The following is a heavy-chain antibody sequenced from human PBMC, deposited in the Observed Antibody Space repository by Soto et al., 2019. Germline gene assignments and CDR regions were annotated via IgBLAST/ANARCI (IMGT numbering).Heavy chain of an antibody. Sequence: GGSLRLSCAASGFTFSSYWMSWVRQAPGKGLEWVANIKQDGSEKYYVDSVKGRFTISRDNAKNSLYLQMNSLRAEDTAVYYCARSPEPWFGEVFYYYYYMDVWGKGTTVTVSS. CDR1: GFTFSSYW. CDR2: IKQDGSEK. D-gene: IGHD3-10*01. CDR3: ARSPEPWFGEVFYYYYYMDV. J-gene: IGHJ6*03. V-gene: IGHV3-7*01.